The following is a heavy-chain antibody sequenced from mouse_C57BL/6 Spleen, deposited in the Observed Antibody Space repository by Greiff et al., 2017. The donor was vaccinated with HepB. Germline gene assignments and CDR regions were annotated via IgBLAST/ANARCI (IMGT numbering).Heavy chain of an antibody. D-gene: IGHD1-1*01. Sequence: EVKVEESGGGLVQPGGSMKLSCAASGFTFSDAWMDWVRQSPEKGLEWVAEIRNKANNHATYYAESVKGRFTISRDDSKSSVYLQMNSLRAEDTGIYYCTRGLYYYGSSPFDYWGQGTTLTVSS. CDR2: IRNKANNHAT. V-gene: IGHV6-6*01. CDR3: TRGLYYYGSSPFDY. J-gene: IGHJ2*01. CDR1: GFTFSDAW.